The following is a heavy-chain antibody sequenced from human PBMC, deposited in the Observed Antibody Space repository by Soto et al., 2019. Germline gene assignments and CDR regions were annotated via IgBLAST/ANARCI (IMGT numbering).Heavy chain of an antibody. V-gene: IGHV3-11*01. J-gene: IGHJ4*02. CDR3: ASGGVASSRITIFGVVIKQPPDY. D-gene: IGHD3-3*01. CDR2: ISSSGSTI. CDR1: GFTFSDYY. Sequence: GGSLRLSCAASGFTFSDYYMSWIRQAPGKGLEWVSYISSSGSTIYYADSVKGRFTISRDNAKNSLYLQMNSLRAEDTAVYYCASGGVASSRITIFGVVIKQPPDYWGQGTLVTVSS.